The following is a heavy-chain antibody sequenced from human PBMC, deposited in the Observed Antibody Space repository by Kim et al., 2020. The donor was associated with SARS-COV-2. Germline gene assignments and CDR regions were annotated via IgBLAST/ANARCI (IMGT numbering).Heavy chain of an antibody. CDR3: ARDGDLNSSGKDAFDI. CDR1: GFTFSSYW. CDR2: IKQEGNQK. Sequence: GGSLRLSCAASGFTFSSYWMTWVRQAPGKGLEWVANIKQEGNQKYYVDSVKGRFTISRDNAKNSLYLQMNSRRAEDTAVYYCARDGDLNSSGKDAFDIWG. V-gene: IGHV3-7*01. J-gene: IGHJ3*02. D-gene: IGHD6-19*01.